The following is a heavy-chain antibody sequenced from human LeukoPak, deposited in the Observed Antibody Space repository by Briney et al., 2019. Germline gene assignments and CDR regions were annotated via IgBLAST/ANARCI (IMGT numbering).Heavy chain of an antibody. V-gene: IGHV3-30*04. Sequence: QAGGSLRLSCAASGFTFSSYAMHWVRQAPGKGLEWVAVISYDGSNKYYAASVKGRFTISRDNSKNTLFLQMNSLRAEDTAVHYCTKGAISTIFDHWGQGTLVIVSS. J-gene: IGHJ4*02. CDR1: GFTFSSYA. CDR3: TKGAISTIFDH. CDR2: ISYDGSNK. D-gene: IGHD3-9*01.